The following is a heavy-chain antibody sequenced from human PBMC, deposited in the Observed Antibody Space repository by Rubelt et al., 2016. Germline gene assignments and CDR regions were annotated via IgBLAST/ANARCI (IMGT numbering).Heavy chain of an antibody. D-gene: IGHD5-18*01. CDR1: GGSFSGYY. CDR2: INHSGST. Sequence: QVQLQQWGAGLLKPSETLSLTCAVYGGSFSGYYWSWIRQPPGKGLEWIGEINHSGSTNYNPSLKSGVTISVDTSKNQFSLKLSSVTAADTAVYYCARGRPWIQLWSTPDWFDPWGQGTLVTVSS. V-gene: IGHV4-34*01. J-gene: IGHJ5*02. CDR3: ARGRPWIQLWSTPDWFDP.